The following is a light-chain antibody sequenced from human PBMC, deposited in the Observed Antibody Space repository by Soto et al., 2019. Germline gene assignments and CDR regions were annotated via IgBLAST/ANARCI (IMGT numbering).Light chain of an antibody. CDR1: QNIGSY. Sequence: DIQMTQSPSSLSACVRETVTITCRASQNIGSYLNWYQQKPGKAPTXLIYAASTLQSGVPSRFSGSGPGTDFNLTISSLNPEDVATYFCQQGYRIFQTFGQGTKVDIK. J-gene: IGKJ1*01. V-gene: IGKV1-39*01. CDR2: AAS. CDR3: QQGYRIFQT.